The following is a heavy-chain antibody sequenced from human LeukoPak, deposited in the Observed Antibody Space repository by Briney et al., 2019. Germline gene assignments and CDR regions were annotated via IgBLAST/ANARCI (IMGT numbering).Heavy chain of an antibody. CDR3: ARSELLWFGGVNSGFDY. D-gene: IGHD3-10*01. Sequence: SETLFLTCTVSGGSFRSYYWSWIRHAPEKGLEWIGYIYYSGSTNYNPSLKSRVTISLDTSKNQFSLKLSSVTAADTAIYYCARSELLWFGGVNSGFDYWGQGTLVTVSS. CDR2: IYYSGST. CDR1: GGSFRSYY. J-gene: IGHJ4*02. V-gene: IGHV4-59*01.